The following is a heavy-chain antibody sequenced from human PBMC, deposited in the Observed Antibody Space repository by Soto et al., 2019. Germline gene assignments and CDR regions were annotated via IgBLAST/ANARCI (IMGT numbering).Heavy chain of an antibody. J-gene: IGHJ3*02. D-gene: IGHD3-16*01. CDR2: IYPDDSDT. CDR1: GYSFTFYW. CDR3: ARHQGEQSAFDI. V-gene: IGHV5-51*01. Sequence: GESLKISCEASGYSFTFYWIGWVRQMPGKGLEWMGIIYPDDSDTRYSPSFQGQVTISADKSITTAFLQWSSLKASDTGMYYCARHQGEQSAFDIWGQGPMVTVSS.